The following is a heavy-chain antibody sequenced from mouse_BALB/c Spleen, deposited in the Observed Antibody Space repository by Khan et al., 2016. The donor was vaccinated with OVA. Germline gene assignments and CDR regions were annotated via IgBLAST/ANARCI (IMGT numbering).Heavy chain of an antibody. CDR2: IAPANGST. CDR3: ALRSYDPRDFEV. CDR1: GFTINDTY. V-gene: IGHV14-3*02. Sequence: VRLQQSGAELVKPWASVKLSCTASGFTINDTYLHWVKQRPEQGLEWIGRIAPANGSTKYNPKFQGQATITADTSSNTSYLQLNRLTSEDTAVYYCALRSYDPRDFEVWGAGTTVTVSS. J-gene: IGHJ1*01. D-gene: IGHD1-1*01.